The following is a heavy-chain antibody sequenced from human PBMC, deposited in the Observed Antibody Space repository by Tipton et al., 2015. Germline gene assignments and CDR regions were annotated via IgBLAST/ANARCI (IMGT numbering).Heavy chain of an antibody. CDR3: ARARGRHGGLFDS. CDR2: IQYSGST. CDR1: GDSINSYY. J-gene: IGHJ4*02. V-gene: IGHV4-59*01. Sequence: LRLSCTVSGDSINSYYWSWIRQPPGKGLEWIGYIQYSGSTNYNPSLKSRVTISVDTSKTQFSLKMSSVTASDTAVYYCARARGRHGGLFDSWGQGILVTVSS. D-gene: IGHD4-23*01.